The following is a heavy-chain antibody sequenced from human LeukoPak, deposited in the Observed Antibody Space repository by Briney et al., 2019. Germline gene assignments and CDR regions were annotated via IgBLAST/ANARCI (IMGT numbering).Heavy chain of an antibody. CDR1: GYTFTGYY. D-gene: IGHD3-22*01. V-gene: IGHV1-18*04. J-gene: IGHJ4*02. CDR2: ISAYNGNT. CDR3: AREQRNYYDSSGYPDY. Sequence: ASVKVSCKASGYTFTGYYMHWVRQAPGQGLEWMGWISAYNGNTNYAQKLQGRVTMTTDTSTSTAYMELRSLRSDDTAVYYCAREQRNYYDSSGYPDYWGQGTLVTVSS.